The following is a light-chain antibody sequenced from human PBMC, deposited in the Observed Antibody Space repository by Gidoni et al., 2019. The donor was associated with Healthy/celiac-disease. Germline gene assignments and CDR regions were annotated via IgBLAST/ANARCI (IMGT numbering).Light chain of an antibody. Sequence: QSALTQPPSASGSPGQSVTSSCTGTSSDVGGYDYVSWYQQHPGKAPKHVMYEVNTRPSVGPDRFSASKSGNTASLTGSGLRADDEAHYDCASFAGNNIFVLGGGTRLTVL. J-gene: IGLJ3*02. CDR1: SSDVGGYDY. CDR2: EVN. CDR3: ASFAGNNIFV. V-gene: IGLV2-8*01.